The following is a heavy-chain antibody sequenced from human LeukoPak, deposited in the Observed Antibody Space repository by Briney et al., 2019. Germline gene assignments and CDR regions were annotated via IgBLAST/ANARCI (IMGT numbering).Heavy chain of an antibody. CDR3: ASRADYYDSSGPYDAFDI. V-gene: IGHV4-31*03. J-gene: IGHJ3*02. CDR2: IYYSGST. D-gene: IGHD3-22*01. Sequence: SQTLSLTCTVSGGSISSGGYYWSWTRQHPGKGLEWIGYIYYSGSTYYNPSLKSRVTISVDTSKNQFSLKLSSVTAADTAVYYCASRADYYDSSGPYDAFDIWGQGTMVTVSS. CDR1: GGSISSGGYY.